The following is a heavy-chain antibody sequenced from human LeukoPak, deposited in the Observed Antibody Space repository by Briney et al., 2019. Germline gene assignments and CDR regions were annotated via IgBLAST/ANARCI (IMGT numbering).Heavy chain of an antibody. CDR3: ATWYHSTSYEYAFDV. D-gene: IGHD2-2*01. Sequence: ASVKVSCKSSGYTFTTYDINWVRQAPGQGPEWMGWINPNSGITDYAQKFQGRITITKDTSISTTYMELSSLRAEDTAVYYCATWYHSTSYEYAFDVWGQGTMVTVSS. V-gene: IGHV1-8*03. J-gene: IGHJ3*01. CDR2: INPNSGIT. CDR1: GYTFTTYD.